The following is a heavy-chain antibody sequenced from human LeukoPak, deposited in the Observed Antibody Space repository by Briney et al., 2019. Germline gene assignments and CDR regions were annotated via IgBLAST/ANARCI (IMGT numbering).Heavy chain of an antibody. Sequence: SVKVSCKASGGTFSSYAISWVRQAPGQGLEWMGRIIPILGIANYAQKFQGRVTITADKSTSTAYMELNSLRSEDTAVYYCARGPYYYGSGSYYSFDYWGQGTLVTVSS. V-gene: IGHV1-69*04. CDR3: ARGPYYYGSGSYYSFDY. D-gene: IGHD3-10*01. CDR1: GGTFSSYA. CDR2: IIPILGIA. J-gene: IGHJ4*02.